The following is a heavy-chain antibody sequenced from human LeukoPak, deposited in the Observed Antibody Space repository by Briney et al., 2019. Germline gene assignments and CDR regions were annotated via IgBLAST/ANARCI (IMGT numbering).Heavy chain of an antibody. V-gene: IGHV3-30*18. CDR1: GFTFSRYG. CDR3: AKDSGYSYGYDPTDFYYYGMDV. D-gene: IGHD5-18*01. CDR2: ISFDGTDK. Sequence: PGGSLRLSCEASGFTFSRYGMHWVRQAPSKGLEWVAVISFDGTDKTSADSVEGRFTISRDNSKNTLYLQMSSLRAEDTAVYYCAKDSGYSYGYDPTDFYYYGMDVWGQGTTVTVSS. J-gene: IGHJ6*02.